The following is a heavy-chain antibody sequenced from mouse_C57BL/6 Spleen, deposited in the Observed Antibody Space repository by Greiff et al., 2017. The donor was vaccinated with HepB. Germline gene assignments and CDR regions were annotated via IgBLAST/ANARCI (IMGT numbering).Heavy chain of an antibody. CDR1: GYTFTSYW. CDR2: IYPGNSDT. D-gene: IGHD1-1*01. V-gene: IGHV1-5*01. CDR3: TRLGTTVVAPVDV. Sequence: VQLQQSGTVLARPGASVKMSCKTSGYTFTSYWMHWVKQRPGQGLEWIGAIYPGNSDTSYNQKFKGKAKLTAVTSASTAYMERSSLTNEDSAVYYGTRLGTTVVAPVDVWGTGTTVTVSS. J-gene: IGHJ1*03.